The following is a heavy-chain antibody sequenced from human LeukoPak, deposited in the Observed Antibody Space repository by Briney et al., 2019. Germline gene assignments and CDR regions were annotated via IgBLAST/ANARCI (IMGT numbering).Heavy chain of an antibody. J-gene: IGHJ4*02. V-gene: IGHV5-51*01. Sequence: AESLKISCKGSGYSFTCYWIGWVRQMPGKGVEWMGIIYPGDSDTRYSRSFQGPVTISADKSISTAYLQWSSLKASDTAMYYCARREGSMTGYYEYWGQGNLVTVSS. D-gene: IGHD3-9*01. CDR2: IYPGDSDT. CDR1: GYSFTCYW. CDR3: ARREGSMTGYYEY.